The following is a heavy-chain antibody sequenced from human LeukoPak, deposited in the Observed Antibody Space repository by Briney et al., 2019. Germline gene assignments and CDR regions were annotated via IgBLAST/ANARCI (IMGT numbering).Heavy chain of an antibody. CDR2: INHSGST. V-gene: IGHV4-34*01. CDR3: ARRARSYSSSWQWAYYFDY. CDR1: GGSFSGYY. J-gene: IGHJ4*02. D-gene: IGHD6-13*01. Sequence: SETLSLTCAAYGGSFSGYYWSWIRQPPGRGLEWIGEINHSGSTNYNPSLKSRVTISVDTSKNQFSLKLSSVTAADTAVYYCARRARSYSSSWQWAYYFDYWGQGTLVTVSS.